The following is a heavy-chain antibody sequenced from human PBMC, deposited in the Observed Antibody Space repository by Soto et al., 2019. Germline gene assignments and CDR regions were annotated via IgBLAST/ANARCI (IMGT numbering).Heavy chain of an antibody. V-gene: IGHV3-21*01. Sequence: EVQLVESGGGLVKPGGSLRLSCAASGFTFSSYSMNWVRQAPGKGLEWVSSISSSSSYIYYADSVKGRFTISRDNAKNSLYLQMNSLRAEDTAVYYCARGVDTAMVTEGYFDYWGQGTLVTVSS. CDR2: ISSSSSYI. CDR3: ARGVDTAMVTEGYFDY. J-gene: IGHJ4*02. D-gene: IGHD5-18*01. CDR1: GFTFSSYS.